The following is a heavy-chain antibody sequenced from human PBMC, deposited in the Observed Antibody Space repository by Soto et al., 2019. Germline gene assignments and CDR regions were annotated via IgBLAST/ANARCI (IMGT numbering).Heavy chain of an antibody. J-gene: IGHJ4*02. CDR1: GFSLSTSGVG. CDR3: AHRYYGDDYFDY. D-gene: IGHD4-17*01. CDR2: IYWNDDK. Sequence: SGPTLVKPTQTLTLTCTFSGFSLSTSGVGVGWIRQPPGKALEWLALIYWNDDKRYSPSLKSRLTITKDTSKDQVVLTMTNMDPVDTATYYCAHRYYGDDYFDYWGQGTLVTVSS. V-gene: IGHV2-5*01.